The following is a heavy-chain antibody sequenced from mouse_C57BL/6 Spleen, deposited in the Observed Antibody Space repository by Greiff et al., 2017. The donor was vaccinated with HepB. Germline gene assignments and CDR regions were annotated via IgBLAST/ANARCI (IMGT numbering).Heavy chain of an antibody. CDR3: ARDYYGSSYSYWYIDV. D-gene: IGHD1-1*01. J-gene: IGHJ1*03. V-gene: IGHV5-4*03. CDR2: ISDGGSYT. Sequence: EVMLVESGGGLVKPGGSLKLSCAASGFTFSSYAMSWVRQTPEKRLEWVATISDGGSYTYYPDNVKGRFTISRDNAKNNLYLQMSHLKSEDTAMYYCARDYYGSSYSYWYIDVWGTGTTVTVSS. CDR1: GFTFSSYA.